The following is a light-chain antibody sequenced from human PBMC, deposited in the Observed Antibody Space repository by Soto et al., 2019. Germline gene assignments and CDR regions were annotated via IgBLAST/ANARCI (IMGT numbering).Light chain of an antibody. J-gene: IGLJ1*01. CDR1: SSDVGDYNY. Sequence: QSALTQPASVSGSPGQSITISCTGASSDVGDYNYVSWYQHHPGKAPKLLIYEVNNRPSGVSDRFSGSKSGNVASLTISWLQAEDEADYYCSSYTSSGTYVFGTGTKVTVL. CDR2: EVN. V-gene: IGLV2-14*01. CDR3: SSYTSSGTYV.